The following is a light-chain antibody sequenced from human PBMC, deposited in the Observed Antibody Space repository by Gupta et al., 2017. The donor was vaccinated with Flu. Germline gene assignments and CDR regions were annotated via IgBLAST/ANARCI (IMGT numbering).Light chain of an antibody. CDR2: DAS. CDR3: QQRSKGPPWYT. J-gene: IGKJ2*01. Sequence: IVLTPSPATLSLSPGERATLSCSASQSVSSYLAWYQQKPGQAPRLLIYDASNRATGIPARFSGSGSGTYVTHTISSLEPEEFAVDYCQQRSKGPPWYTFGQGTKLEIK. V-gene: IGKV3-11*01. CDR1: QSVSSY.